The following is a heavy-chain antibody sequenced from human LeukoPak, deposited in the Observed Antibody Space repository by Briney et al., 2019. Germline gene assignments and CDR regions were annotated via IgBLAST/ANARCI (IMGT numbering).Heavy chain of an antibody. CDR3: ARCRSSGTDWFDP. CDR1: GFTFSSYS. D-gene: IGHD3-22*01. J-gene: IGHJ5*02. CDR2: ISSSSSYI. Sequence: GGSLRLSCAASGFTFSSYSMNWVRQAPGKGLEWVSSISSSSSYIYYADSVKGRFTISRDNAKNSLYLQMNSLRAEDTAVYYCARCRSSGTDWFDPWGQGTLVTVSS. V-gene: IGHV3-21*01.